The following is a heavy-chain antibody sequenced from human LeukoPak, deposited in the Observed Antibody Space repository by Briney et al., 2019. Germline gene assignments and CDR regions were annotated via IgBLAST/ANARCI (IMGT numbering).Heavy chain of an antibody. Sequence: PGGSLRLSCAASGFTFSTYGMHWVRQPPGKGLEWIGEINHSGSTNYNPSLKSRVTISVDTSKNQFSLKLSSVTAADTAVYYCARGGIAAAGIPNWFDPWGQGTLVTVSS. CDR2: INHSGST. CDR3: ARGGIAAAGIPNWFDP. CDR1: GFTFSTYG. V-gene: IGHV4-34*01. D-gene: IGHD6-13*01. J-gene: IGHJ5*02.